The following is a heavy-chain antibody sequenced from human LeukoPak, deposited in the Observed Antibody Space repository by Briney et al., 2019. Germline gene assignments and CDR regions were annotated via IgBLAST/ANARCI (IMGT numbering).Heavy chain of an antibody. J-gene: IGHJ4*02. V-gene: IGHV3-30*18. CDR1: GFTFSSYG. D-gene: IGHD3-22*01. CDR2: ISYDGSNK. Sequence: GGSLRLSCAASGFTFSSYGMHWVRQAPGKGLEWVAVISYDGSNKYYADSVKGRFTISRDNSKNTLYLQMNSLRAEDTAAYYCAKGGHYYDSSGYYTDYWGQGTLVTVSS. CDR3: AKGGHYYDSSGYYTDY.